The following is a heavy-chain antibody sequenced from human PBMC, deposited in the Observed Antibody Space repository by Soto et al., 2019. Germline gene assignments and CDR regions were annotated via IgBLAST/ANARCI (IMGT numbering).Heavy chain of an antibody. CDR1: GFTFSTYA. CDR2: ISGSGDDT. CDR3: AKVDRYSSGWSYYAPEYYYYGMDV. V-gene: IGHV3-23*01. J-gene: IGHJ6*02. D-gene: IGHD6-19*01. Sequence: EVQLLESGGGLVQPGGSLRLSCAASGFTFSTYALSWVRQSPGTGLEWVSAISGSGDDTYYTHSVKGRFTISRDNSNNTLSLQMDSLRVEDTATYYCAKVDRYSSGWSYYAPEYYYYGMDVWGQGTTVTVSS.